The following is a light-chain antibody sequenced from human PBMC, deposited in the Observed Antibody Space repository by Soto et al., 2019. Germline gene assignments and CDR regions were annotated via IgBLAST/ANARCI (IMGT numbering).Light chain of an antibody. CDR2: GAS. J-gene: IGKJ4*01. CDR1: QSVSSNY. Sequence: EIVLTQSPGTLSLSPGEGATLSCRASQSVSSNYLSWYQQKPGQPPRLLIYGASSRATDIPDRFSGSGSGTDLTLTISRLEPEDFAVYYCQQYGNSPALTFGGGTKVEIK. V-gene: IGKV3-20*01. CDR3: QQYGNSPALT.